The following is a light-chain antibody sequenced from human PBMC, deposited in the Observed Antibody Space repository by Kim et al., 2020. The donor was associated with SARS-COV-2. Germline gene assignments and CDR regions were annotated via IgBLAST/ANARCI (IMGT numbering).Light chain of an antibody. CDR2: PAS. V-gene: IGKV1-12*01. CDR1: QGIGSW. J-gene: IGKJ4*01. Sequence: DIQMTQSPSSVSASVGERVTMTCRASQGIGSWLAWYQQKPGKAPKVLIYPASSLQSGVPSRFSGSGSGTEFTLTISSLQPEDVATYYCQQANSYPRTFAGGTKVDIK. CDR3: QQANSYPRT.